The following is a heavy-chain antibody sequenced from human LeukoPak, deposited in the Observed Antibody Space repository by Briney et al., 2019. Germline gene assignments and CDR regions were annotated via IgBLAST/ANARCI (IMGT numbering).Heavy chain of an antibody. CDR1: GGSISSYY. V-gene: IGHV4-59*01. Sequence: PSETLSLTCTVSGGSISSYYWSWIRQPPGKGLEWLGYIYYSGSTNYNPSLKSRVTISVDTSRNQFSLKLSSVTAADTAVYYCARGAALVTHRYFDYWGPGTLVTVSS. J-gene: IGHJ4*02. CDR3: ARGAALVTHRYFDY. D-gene: IGHD5-18*01. CDR2: IYYSGST.